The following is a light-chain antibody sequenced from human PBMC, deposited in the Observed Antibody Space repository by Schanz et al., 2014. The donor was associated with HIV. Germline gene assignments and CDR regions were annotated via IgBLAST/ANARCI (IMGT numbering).Light chain of an antibody. J-gene: IGKJ2*03. CDR3: QQYDKYSYS. CDR2: QAS. CDR1: QTIGRF. Sequence: IQMTQSPSTVSASIGDRVTITCRASQTIGRFLAWYQQKPGTAPVLLIYQASTLETGVPSRFSGSGSGTQFTLTISGLQPDDFATYYCQQYDKYSYSFGQGTKLEIK. V-gene: IGKV1-5*03.